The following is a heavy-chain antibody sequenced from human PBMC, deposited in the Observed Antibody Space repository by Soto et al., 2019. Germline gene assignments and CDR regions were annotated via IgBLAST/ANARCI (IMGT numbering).Heavy chain of an antibody. Sequence: GGSLRLSCAASGFTFSDHYMDWVRQAPGKGLEWLGRTRSRLNGYTTEYAASVNGRFTISRADSRDSLYLQMNSLKTEDTAIYYCTREMYYYDSSGFDYWGQGTLVTVSS. CDR2: TRSRLNGYTT. V-gene: IGHV3-72*01. CDR1: GFTFSDHY. D-gene: IGHD3-22*01. CDR3: TREMYYYDSSGFDY. J-gene: IGHJ4*02.